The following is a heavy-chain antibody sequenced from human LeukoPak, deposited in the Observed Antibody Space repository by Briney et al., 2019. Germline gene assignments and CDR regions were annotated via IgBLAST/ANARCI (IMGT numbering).Heavy chain of an antibody. D-gene: IGHD4-23*01. J-gene: IGHJ3*02. CDR2: IYTSGSI. CDR3: ARALSSDYGGNSWAFDI. V-gene: IGHV4-4*07. CDR1: GGSISSYY. Sequence: SETLSLTCTVSGGSISSYYWSWIRQPAGKGLEWIGRIYTSGSINYNPSLKSRVTMSVDTSKNQFSLKLSSVTAADTAVYYCARALSSDYGGNSWAFDIWGQGTMVTVSS.